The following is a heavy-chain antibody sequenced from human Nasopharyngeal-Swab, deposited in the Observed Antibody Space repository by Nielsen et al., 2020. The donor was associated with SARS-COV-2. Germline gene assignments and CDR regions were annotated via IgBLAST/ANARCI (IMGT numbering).Heavy chain of an antibody. Sequence: WIRQPPGKGLEWVGRIKRKTDGGTKEDAAPVKGRLTSSRDDSKSTLYMQMNSLKTEDTAVYYCTSDLAYCGGECYSPYYYGMDVWGQGTTVTVSS. J-gene: IGHJ6*02. CDR2: IKRKTDGGTK. V-gene: IGHV3-15*01. D-gene: IGHD2-21*01. CDR3: TSDLAYCGGECYSPYYYGMDV.